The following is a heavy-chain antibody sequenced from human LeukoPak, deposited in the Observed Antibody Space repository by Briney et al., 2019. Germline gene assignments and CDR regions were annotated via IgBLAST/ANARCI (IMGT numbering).Heavy chain of an antibody. D-gene: IGHD2-2*01. J-gene: IGHJ6*03. CDR3: ARDAGSASSGYYYYYMDV. V-gene: IGHV1-2*02. CDR2: INPNSGGT. Sequence: GASVKVSCQASGYTFTGYYMHWVRQAPGQGLEWMGWINPNSGGTNYAQKFQGRVTMTRDTSISTAYMELSGLRSDDTAVYYCARDAGSASSGYYYYYMDVWGKGTTVTVSS. CDR1: GYTFTGYY.